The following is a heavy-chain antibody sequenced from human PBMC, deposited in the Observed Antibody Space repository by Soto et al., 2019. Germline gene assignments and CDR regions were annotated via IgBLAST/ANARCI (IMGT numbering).Heavy chain of an antibody. J-gene: IGHJ4*02. D-gene: IGHD2-2*01. CDR2: ISTSGSTI. CDR3: ARGRGLVSDY. CDR1: GFTFSSYS. Sequence: EVQLVESGGGLVQPGGSLRLSCAASGFTFSSYSMNWVRQAPGKGLEWVSYISTSGSTIYYADSVKGRFTISRVNAKNSLYLQMNSLRDEDTAVYYWARGRGLVSDYWGQGTLVTVSS. V-gene: IGHV3-48*02.